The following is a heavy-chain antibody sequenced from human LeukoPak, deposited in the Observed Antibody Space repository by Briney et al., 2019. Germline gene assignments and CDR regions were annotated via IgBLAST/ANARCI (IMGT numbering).Heavy chain of an antibody. V-gene: IGHV3-21*01. CDR3: ARDDDDSSGYCSSPFDY. CDR1: GFTFSSYS. D-gene: IGHD3-22*01. J-gene: IGHJ4*02. Sequence: GGSLRLSCAASGFTFSSYSMNWVRQAPGKGLEWVSSISSSSSYIYYADSVKGRFTISRDNAKNSLYLQMNSLRAEDTAVYYCARDDDDSSGYCSSPFDYWGQGTLVTVSS. CDR2: ISSSSSYI.